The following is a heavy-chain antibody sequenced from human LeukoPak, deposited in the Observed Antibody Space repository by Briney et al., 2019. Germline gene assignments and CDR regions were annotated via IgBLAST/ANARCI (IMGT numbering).Heavy chain of an antibody. CDR2: IYHSGST. CDR1: GYSISSGYY. D-gene: IGHD2-21*02. J-gene: IGHJ3*02. CDR3: ASSEHIVVVTDDAFDI. Sequence: SETLSLTCTVSGYSISSGYYWVWIRQPPVKGLEWIGSIYHSGSTSYNPSLKSRVTISVDTSNNQFSLKLSSVTAADTAVYYCASSEHIVVVTDDAFDIWGQGTMVTVSS. V-gene: IGHV4-38-2*02.